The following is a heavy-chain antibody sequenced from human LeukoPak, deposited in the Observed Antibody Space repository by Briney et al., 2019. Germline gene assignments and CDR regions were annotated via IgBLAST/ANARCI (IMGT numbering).Heavy chain of an antibody. J-gene: IGHJ6*02. V-gene: IGHV3-11*01. CDR2: ISSSGSTI. D-gene: IGHD5-18*01. CDR3: AREGLRGYGLFENYYYGMDV. CDR1: GFTFSDYY. Sequence: GGSLRLSCAASGFTFSDYYMSWIRQAPGKGLEWVSYISSSGSTIYYADSVKGRFTISRDNAKNSLYLQMNSLRAKDTAVYYCAREGLRGYGLFENYYYGMDVWGQGTTVTVSS.